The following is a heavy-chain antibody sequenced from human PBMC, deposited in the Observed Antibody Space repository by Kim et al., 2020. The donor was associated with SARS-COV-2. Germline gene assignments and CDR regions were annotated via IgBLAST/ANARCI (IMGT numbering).Heavy chain of an antibody. CDR2: IIPIFGTA. CDR1: GGTFSSYA. V-gene: IGHV1-69*13. J-gene: IGHJ3*02. D-gene: IGHD3-10*01. Sequence: SVKVSCKASGGTFSSYAISWVRQAPGQGLEWMGGIIPIFGTANYAQKFQGRVTITADESTSTAYMELSSLRSEDTAVYYCARARDYYDPFDIWGQGTMVTVSS. CDR3: ARARDYYDPFDI.